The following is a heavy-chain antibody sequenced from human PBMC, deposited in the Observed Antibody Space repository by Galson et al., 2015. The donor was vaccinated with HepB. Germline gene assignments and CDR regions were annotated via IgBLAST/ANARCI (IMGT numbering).Heavy chain of an antibody. CDR3: ARVHSDRPLVAAGLSV. CDR2: INPSGGST. J-gene: IGHJ6*02. D-gene: IGHD2-15*01. CDR1: GYTFTSYY. V-gene: IGHV1-46*01. Sequence: SVKVSCKASGYTFTSYYMHWVRQAPGQGLEWMGIINPSGGSTSYAQKFQGRVTMTRDTSTSTVYMELSSLRSEDTAVYYCARVHSDRPLVAAGLSVWGQGTTVTVSS.